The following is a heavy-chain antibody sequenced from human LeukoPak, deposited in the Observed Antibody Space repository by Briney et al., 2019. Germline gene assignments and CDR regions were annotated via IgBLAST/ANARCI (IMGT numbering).Heavy chain of an antibody. D-gene: IGHD3-3*01. V-gene: IGHV3-7*01. CDR1: GFTFSNYW. Sequence: GGSLRLSCAASGFTFSNYWMSWVRQAPGKGLDWVAIISIDGSEKAYVDSVKGRFSISRDNARNSLYLQMNSLSAEDTAVYYCARDFWGAYRVDYFDYWGQGTLVTVSS. CDR2: ISIDGSEK. CDR3: ARDFWGAYRVDYFDY. J-gene: IGHJ4*02.